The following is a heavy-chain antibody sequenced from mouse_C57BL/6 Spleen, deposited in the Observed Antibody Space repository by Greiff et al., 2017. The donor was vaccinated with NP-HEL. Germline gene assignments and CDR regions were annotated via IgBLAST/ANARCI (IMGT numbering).Heavy chain of an antibody. CDR1: GYTFTSYW. D-gene: IGHD2-12*01. V-gene: IGHV1-69*01. CDR2: IDPSDSYT. CDR3: ARGRPWFAY. Sequence: VQLQQPGAELVMPGASVKLSCKASGYTFTSYWMHWVKQRPGQGLEWIGEIDPSDSYTNYNQKFKGKSTLTVDKSSSTAYMQLSSLTSEDSAVYYCARGRPWFAYWGQGTLVTVSA. J-gene: IGHJ3*01.